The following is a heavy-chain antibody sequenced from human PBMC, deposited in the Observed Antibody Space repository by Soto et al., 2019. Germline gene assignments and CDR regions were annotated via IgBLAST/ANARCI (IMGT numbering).Heavy chain of an antibody. CDR3: STSILGTTTGDY. J-gene: IGHJ4*02. V-gene: IGHV3-73*01. CDR2: IRSKADTYAT. D-gene: IGHD1-26*01. CDR1: GFTFSGSA. Sequence: EVQLVESGGDLVQPGGSLKLSCAASGFTFSGSAMHWVRQASGKGLEWVGRIRSKADTYATAYAASVRGRFTLSRDDSKNTAYLQMNSLQTEDTAIYYCSTSILGTTTGDYWGQGTLVTVSS.